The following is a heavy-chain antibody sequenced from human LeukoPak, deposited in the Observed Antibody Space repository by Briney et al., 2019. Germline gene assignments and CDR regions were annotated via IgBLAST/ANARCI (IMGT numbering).Heavy chain of an antibody. D-gene: IGHD5-12*01. CDR2: IYHSGGT. CDR1: GGSLRSNNW. V-gene: IGHV4-4*02. J-gene: IGHJ4*02. CDR3: ASLYSGHFDY. Sequence: KSSGTLSLTCAVSGGSLRSNNWWSWVRQPPGKGLEWIGEIYHSGGTNYNPSLKSRITISVDKSKNQFSLKLSSVTAADTAVYYCASLYSGHFDYWGQGTLVTVSS.